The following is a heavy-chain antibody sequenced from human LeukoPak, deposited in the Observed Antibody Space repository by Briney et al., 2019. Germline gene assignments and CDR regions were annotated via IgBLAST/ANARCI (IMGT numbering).Heavy chain of an antibody. J-gene: IGHJ4*02. Sequence: SVKVSCKASGGTFSSYAISWVRQAPGQGLEWMGGIIPIFGTANYAQKFQGRVTITADESTSTAYMELRSLRSDDTAVYYCARDRRYYDSSGYPTDWGQGTLVTVSS. D-gene: IGHD3-22*01. CDR3: ARDRRYYDSSGYPTD. CDR1: GGTFSSYA. CDR2: IIPIFGTA. V-gene: IGHV1-69*13.